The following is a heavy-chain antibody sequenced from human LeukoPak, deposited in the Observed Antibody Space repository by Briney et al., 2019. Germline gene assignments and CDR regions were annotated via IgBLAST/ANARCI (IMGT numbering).Heavy chain of an antibody. Sequence: SETLSLTCTVSGYSISSGYYWDWIRQPPGKGLEWIGSIYHTGSTYYNPSLKSRVTISVDTSKNQFSLRLTSVTAADTAVYYCARVNFDRYNWNQPSYWGQGTLVTVSS. CDR3: ARVNFDRYNWNQPSY. CDR2: IYHTGST. CDR1: GYSISSGYY. J-gene: IGHJ4*02. D-gene: IGHD1-20*01. V-gene: IGHV4-38-2*02.